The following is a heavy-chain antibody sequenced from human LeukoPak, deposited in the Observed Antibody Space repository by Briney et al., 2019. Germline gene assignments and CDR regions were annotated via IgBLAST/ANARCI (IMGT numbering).Heavy chain of an antibody. Sequence: SLRLSCAASGFTFDDYAMHWVRQAPGKGLEWVSGISWNSGSIGYADSVKGRFTISRDNAKNSLYLQVNSLRAEDTALYYCAKDPQYSSSWLFDYWGQGTLVTVSS. CDR3: AKDPQYSSSWLFDY. D-gene: IGHD6-13*01. CDR2: ISWNSGSI. J-gene: IGHJ4*02. CDR1: GFTFDDYA. V-gene: IGHV3-9*01.